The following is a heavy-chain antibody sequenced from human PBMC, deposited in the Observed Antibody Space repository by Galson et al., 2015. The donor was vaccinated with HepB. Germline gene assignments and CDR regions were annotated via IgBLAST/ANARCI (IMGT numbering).Heavy chain of an antibody. Sequence: TLSLTCTVSGGSISSYYWSWIRQPPGKGLEWIGYIYYSGNTNYNPSLKSRVTISVDTSKNQFSLKLSSVTAADTAVYYCARQMLGSGPRKDAFDIWGQGTMVSVSS. CDR3: ARQMLGSGPRKDAFDI. V-gene: IGHV4-59*08. J-gene: IGHJ3*02. CDR1: GGSISSYY. D-gene: IGHD3-10*02. CDR2: IYYSGNT.